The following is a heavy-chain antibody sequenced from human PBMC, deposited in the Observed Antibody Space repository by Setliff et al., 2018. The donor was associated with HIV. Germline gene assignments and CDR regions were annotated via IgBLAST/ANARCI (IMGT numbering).Heavy chain of an antibody. D-gene: IGHD6-13*01. CDR3: ARDPPLAAAGGPDAFDI. CDR1: GYTFTSYG. V-gene: IGHV1-18*01. CDR2: ISAYNGNT. J-gene: IGHJ3*02. Sequence: ASVKVSCKASGYTFTSYGISWVRQAPGQGLEWMGWISAYNGNTNYAQKLQGRVTMTTDTSTSTAYMELRSLRSDDTVVYYCARDPPLAAAGGPDAFDIWGQGTMVTVSS.